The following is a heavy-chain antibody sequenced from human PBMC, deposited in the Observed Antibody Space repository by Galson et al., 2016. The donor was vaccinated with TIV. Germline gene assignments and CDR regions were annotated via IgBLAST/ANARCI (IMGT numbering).Heavy chain of an antibody. Sequence: SLRLSCAASEFTFSDYWMSWVRQAPGKGLEWVANINQDGSEKYYVDSVKGRFTISRDNAKNSLVLQMNSLRAEDTAVYYCARDHPQGWGFDCWGQGTLVTVSS. J-gene: IGHJ4*02. CDR1: EFTFSDYW. D-gene: IGHD3-16*01. CDR2: INQDGSEK. CDR3: ARDHPQGWGFDC. V-gene: IGHV3-7*01.